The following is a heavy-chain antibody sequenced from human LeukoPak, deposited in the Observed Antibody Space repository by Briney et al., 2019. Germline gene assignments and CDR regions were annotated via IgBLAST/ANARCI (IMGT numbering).Heavy chain of an antibody. V-gene: IGHV1-46*01. Sequence: ASVKVSCKASGYTFTSYYMHWVRQAPGQGLEWMGIINPSGGSTSYAQKFQGRVTMTRDTSISTAYMELSRLRSDDTAVYYCARGNRQLWFYYYYGMDVWGQGTTVTVSS. D-gene: IGHD5-18*01. CDR2: INPSGGST. J-gene: IGHJ6*02. CDR1: GYTFTSYY. CDR3: ARGNRQLWFYYYYGMDV.